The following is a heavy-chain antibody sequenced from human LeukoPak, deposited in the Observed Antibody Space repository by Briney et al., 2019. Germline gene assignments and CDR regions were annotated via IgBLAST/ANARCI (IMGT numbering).Heavy chain of an antibody. CDR3: ATMTTVTTSVSGYWFDP. CDR2: FDPEDGET. J-gene: IGHJ5*02. V-gene: IGHV1-24*01. Sequence: ASVKVSCKVSGYTLTELSMHSVRQAPGKGLEWMGGFDPEDGETIYAQKFQGRVTMTEDTSTDTAYMELSSLRSEDTAVYYCATMTTVTTSVSGYWFDPWGQGTLVTVSS. D-gene: IGHD4-17*01. CDR1: GYTLTELS.